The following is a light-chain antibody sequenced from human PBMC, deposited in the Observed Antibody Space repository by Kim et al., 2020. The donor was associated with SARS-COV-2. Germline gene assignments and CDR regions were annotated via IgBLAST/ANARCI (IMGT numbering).Light chain of an antibody. J-gene: IGLJ3*02. CDR1: KLGDKY. CDR3: QAWDSSAWV. Sequence: SVSPGQTATITCSGDKLGDKYVSWYQQKPGQSPVLVIYQNTGRPSGIPERFSGSNSGNTATLTISGTQAMDEADYYCQAWDSSAWVFGGGTQLTVL. V-gene: IGLV3-1*01. CDR2: QNT.